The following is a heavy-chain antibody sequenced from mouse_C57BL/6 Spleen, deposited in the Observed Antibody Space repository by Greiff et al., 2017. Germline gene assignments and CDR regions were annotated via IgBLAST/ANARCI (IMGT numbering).Heavy chain of an antibody. D-gene: IGHD1-1*01. Sequence: LVESGPELVKPGASVKISCKASGYSFTGYYMNWVKQSPEKSLEWIGEINPSTGGTTYNQKFKAKATLTVDKSSSTAYMQLKSLTSEDSAVYYCARYYYGPHYAMDYWGQGTSVTVSS. CDR1: GYSFTGYY. CDR3: ARYYYGPHYAMDY. CDR2: INPSTGGT. J-gene: IGHJ4*01. V-gene: IGHV1-42*01.